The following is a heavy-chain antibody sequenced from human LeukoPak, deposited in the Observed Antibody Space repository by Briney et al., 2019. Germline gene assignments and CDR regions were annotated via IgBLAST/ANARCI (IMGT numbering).Heavy chain of an antibody. V-gene: IGHV3-30*03. CDR2: ISFDGSNK. J-gene: IGHJ4*02. D-gene: IGHD1-26*01. Sequence: GGSLRLSCAASGFTFSSYAMYWVRQAPGKGLEWVAVISFDGSNKYYADSVKGRFTISRDNSKNTLYLQMNSLRAEDTAVYYCASKETGLLPLGYWGQGTLVTVSS. CDR3: ASKETGLLPLGY. CDR1: GFTFSSYA.